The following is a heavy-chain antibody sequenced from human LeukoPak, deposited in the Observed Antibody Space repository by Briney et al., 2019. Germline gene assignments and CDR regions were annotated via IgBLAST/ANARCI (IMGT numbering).Heavy chain of an antibody. D-gene: IGHD4-11*01. Sequence: PGESLRLSCTASGFPFSSYWMSWVRQAPGKGLEWVANIKQDGGEKFYVDSVKGRFTISRDNAKNSLYLQMNSLRAEDTAVYYCAREDHSNYNYWSQGTLVTVSS. CDR3: AREDHSNYNY. CDR2: IKQDGGEK. CDR1: GFPFSSYW. V-gene: IGHV3-7*01. J-gene: IGHJ4*02.